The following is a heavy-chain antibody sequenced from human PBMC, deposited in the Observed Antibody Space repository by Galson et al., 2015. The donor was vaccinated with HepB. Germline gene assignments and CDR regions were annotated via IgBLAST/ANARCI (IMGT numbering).Heavy chain of an antibody. CDR3: ARYSSSWPYYYYYYMDV. CDR1: GYTFTSYA. J-gene: IGHJ6*03. Sequence: SVKVSCKASGYTFTSYAMNWVRQAPGQGLEWMGWINTNTGNPTYAQGFTGRFVFSLDTSVSTAYLQISSLKAEDTAVYYCARYSSSWPYYYYYYMDVWGKGTTVTVSS. CDR2: INTNTGNP. V-gene: IGHV7-4-1*02. D-gene: IGHD6-13*01.